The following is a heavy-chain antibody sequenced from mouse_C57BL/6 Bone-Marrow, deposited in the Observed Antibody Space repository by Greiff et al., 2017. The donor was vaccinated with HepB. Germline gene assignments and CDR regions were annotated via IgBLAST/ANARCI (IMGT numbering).Heavy chain of an antibody. J-gene: IGHJ3*01. CDR2: ISDGGSYT. Sequence: DVKLVESGGGLVKPGGSLKLSCAASGFTFSSYAMSWVRQTPEKRLEWVATISDGGSYTYYPDNVKGRFTISRDNAKNNLYLQMSHLKSEDTAMYYCASSYDETFAYWGQGTLVTVSA. CDR1: GFTFSSYA. V-gene: IGHV5-4*03. CDR3: ASSYDETFAY. D-gene: IGHD2-3*01.